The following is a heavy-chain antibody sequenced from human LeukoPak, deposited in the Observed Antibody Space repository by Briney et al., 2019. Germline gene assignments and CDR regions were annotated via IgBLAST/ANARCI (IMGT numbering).Heavy chain of an antibody. CDR2: IYYSGST. CDR1: GGSISSYY. Sequence: PSETLSLTCTVSGGSISSYYWSWIRQPPGKGLEWIGYIYYSGSTNYNPSLKSRVTILVDTSKNQFSLKLSSVTAADTAVYYCARMMYYYDSSGYDPFDYWGQGTLVTVSS. CDR3: ARMMYYYDSSGYDPFDY. J-gene: IGHJ4*02. V-gene: IGHV4-59*01. D-gene: IGHD3-22*01.